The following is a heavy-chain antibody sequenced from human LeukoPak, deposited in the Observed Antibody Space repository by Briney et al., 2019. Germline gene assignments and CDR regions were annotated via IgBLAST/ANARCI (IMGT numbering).Heavy chain of an antibody. CDR2: ISSSSSYI. CDR1: GFTFSSYS. D-gene: IGHD2-2*01. J-gene: IGHJ5*02. CDR3: ARDRQAWADCSSTSCYWGGGNWFDP. V-gene: IGHV3-21*01. Sequence: PGGSLRLSCAASGFTFSSYSMNWVRQAPGKGLEWVSSISSSSSYIYYADSVKGRFTISRDNAKNSLYLQMNSLRAEDTAVYYCARDRQAWADCSSTSCYWGGGNWFDPWGQGTLVTVSS.